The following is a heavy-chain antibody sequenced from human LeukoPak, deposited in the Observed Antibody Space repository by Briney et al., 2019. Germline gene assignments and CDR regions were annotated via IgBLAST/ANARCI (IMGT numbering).Heavy chain of an antibody. D-gene: IGHD3-22*01. V-gene: IGHV3-21*01. Sequence: PGGSLRLSCAASGFTFSSYSMKWVRQAPGKGLEWVSSITRTGTYIYYADSVKGRFTISRDNAKNSLYLQMNSLRAEDTAVYYCARDRYDSGGYYCISDYWGQGTLVTVSS. CDR3: ARDRYDSGGYYCISDY. CDR2: ITRTGTYI. CDR1: GFTFSSYS. J-gene: IGHJ4*02.